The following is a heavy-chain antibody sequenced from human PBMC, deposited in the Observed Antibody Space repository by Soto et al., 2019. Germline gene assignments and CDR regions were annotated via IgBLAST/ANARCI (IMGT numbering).Heavy chain of an antibody. J-gene: IGHJ4*02. CDR1: GFTFSSYW. D-gene: IGHD3-3*01. CDR2: IKQDGSEK. V-gene: IGHV3-7*01. Sequence: VQLVESGGGLVQPGGSLRLSCAASGFTFSSYWMSWVRQAPGKGLEWVANIKQDGSEKYYVDSVKGRFTISRDNAKNSLYLQMHSLRAEDTAVYYCARVYYDFSSGYSQNFDYWGQRTLVTVSS. CDR3: ARVYYDFSSGYSQNFDY.